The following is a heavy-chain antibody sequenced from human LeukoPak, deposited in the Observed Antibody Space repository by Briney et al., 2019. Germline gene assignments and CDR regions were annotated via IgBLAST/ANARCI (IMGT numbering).Heavy chain of an antibody. CDR3: ARGHNSGWYNWFDP. V-gene: IGHV4-31*03. Sequence: PSQTLSLTCTVSGGSISSGGYYWSWIRQLPGKGLEWIGYICYSGSTSYNPSLKSRVTISVDTSKNQFSLTVSSVTAADTAVYYCARGHNSGWYNWFDPWGQGTLVTVSS. D-gene: IGHD6-19*01. J-gene: IGHJ5*02. CDR2: ICYSGST. CDR1: GGSISSGGYY.